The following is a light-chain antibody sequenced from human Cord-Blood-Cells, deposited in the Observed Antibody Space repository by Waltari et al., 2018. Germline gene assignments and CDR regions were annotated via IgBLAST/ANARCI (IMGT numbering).Light chain of an antibody. CDR1: QGISNY. J-gene: IGKJ3*01. V-gene: IGKV1-27*01. CDR3: QKYNSAPIFT. CDR2: AAS. Sequence: DIQMHQSPSSLSASVGDRVTITCRASQGISNYLAWYQQKPGKVPKLLIYAASTLQSGVPSRFSGSGSGTDFTLTISSLQPEDVATYYCQKYNSAPIFTFGPVTKVDIK.